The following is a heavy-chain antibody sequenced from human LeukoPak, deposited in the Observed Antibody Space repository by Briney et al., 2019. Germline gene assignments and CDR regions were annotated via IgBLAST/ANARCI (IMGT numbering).Heavy chain of an antibody. J-gene: IGHJ4*02. V-gene: IGHV3-7*01. Sequence: GGSLRLSCVASGFTFSSYWMSWVRQAPGKGLEWVANIKQDGSEKYYVDSVKGRFTISRDNAKNSLYLQMNSLRAEDTAVYYCARVAYYDFWSGYYRNLYYFDYWGQGTLVTVSS. CDR3: ARVAYYDFWSGYYRNLYYFDY. D-gene: IGHD3-3*01. CDR1: GFTFSSYW. CDR2: IKQDGSEK.